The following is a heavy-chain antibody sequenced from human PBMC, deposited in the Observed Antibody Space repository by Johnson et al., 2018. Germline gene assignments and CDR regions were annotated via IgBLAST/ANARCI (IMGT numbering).Heavy chain of an antibody. CDR3: AKDRYYYDSSGYLILDAFDI. D-gene: IGHD3-22*01. CDR2: ISYDGSNK. V-gene: IGHV3-30*18. Sequence: QVQLVQSGGGVVQPGRSLRLSCAASGFTFSSYGMHWVRQAPGKGLEWVAVISYDGSNKYYADSVTGRFTISRDNSKNTLYLQMNSLRAEDTAVFYCAKDRYYYDSSGYLILDAFDIWGQGTMVTVSS. CDR1: GFTFSSYG. J-gene: IGHJ3*02.